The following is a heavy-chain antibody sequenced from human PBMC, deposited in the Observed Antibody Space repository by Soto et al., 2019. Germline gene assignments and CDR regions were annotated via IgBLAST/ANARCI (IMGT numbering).Heavy chain of an antibody. CDR3: ARDPGMAVAGSINWFDP. V-gene: IGHV3-33*01. J-gene: IGHJ5*02. CDR2: IWYDGSNK. Sequence: PGGSLRLSCAASGFTFSSYGMHWVRQAPGKGLEWVAVIWYDGSNKYYADSVKGRFTISRDNSKNTLYLQMNSLRAEDTAVYYCARDPGMAVAGSINWFDPWGQGTLVTVSS. D-gene: IGHD6-19*01. CDR1: GFTFSSYG.